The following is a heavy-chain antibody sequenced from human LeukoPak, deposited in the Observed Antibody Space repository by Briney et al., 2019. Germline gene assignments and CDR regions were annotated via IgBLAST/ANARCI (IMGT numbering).Heavy chain of an antibody. Sequence: RASVKVSCKASGGTFSSYAISWVRQAPGQGLEWMGGIIPIFGTANYAQKFQGRVTITADESTSTAYMELSSLRSEDTAVYYCASPQYSSGYYYYWGQGTLVTVSS. D-gene: IGHD3-22*01. V-gene: IGHV1-69*13. CDR1: GGTFSSYA. J-gene: IGHJ4*02. CDR2: IIPIFGTA. CDR3: ASPQYSSGYYYY.